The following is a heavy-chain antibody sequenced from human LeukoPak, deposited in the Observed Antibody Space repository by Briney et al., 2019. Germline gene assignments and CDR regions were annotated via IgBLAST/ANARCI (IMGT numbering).Heavy chain of an antibody. Sequence: SSETLSLTCTVSGGSISSGDYYWSWIRQPPGKGLEWIGEINHSGSTNYNPSLKSRVTISVDTSKNQFSLKLSSVTAADTAVYYCARYRKTYYYDSSGSGARVNWFDPWGQGTLVTVSS. V-gene: IGHV4-39*07. CDR3: ARYRKTYYYDSSGSGARVNWFDP. J-gene: IGHJ5*02. D-gene: IGHD3-22*01. CDR1: GGSISSGDYY. CDR2: INHSGST.